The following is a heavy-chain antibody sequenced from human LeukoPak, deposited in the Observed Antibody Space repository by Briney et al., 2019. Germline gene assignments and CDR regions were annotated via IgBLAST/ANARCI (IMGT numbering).Heavy chain of an antibody. CDR1: GYTFTSYG. CDR3: ARDSSGYHGDYYYYMDV. V-gene: IGHV1-18*01. Sequence: ASVKVSCKASGYTFTSYGISWVRQAPGQGLEWMGRISAYNGNTNYAQKLQGRVTMTTDTSTNTAYMELRSLRSDDTAVYYCARDSSGYHGDYYYYMDVWGKGTTVTVSS. J-gene: IGHJ6*03. CDR2: ISAYNGNT. D-gene: IGHD3-22*01.